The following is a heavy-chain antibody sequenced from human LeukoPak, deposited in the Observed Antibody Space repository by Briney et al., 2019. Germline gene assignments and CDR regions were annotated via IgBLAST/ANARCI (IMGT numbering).Heavy chain of an antibody. J-gene: IGHJ4*02. D-gene: IGHD6-19*01. CDR3: ASLVSSGWYEYYFDY. V-gene: IGHV3-23*01. Sequence: GGSLRLSCAASGFTFSSYAMSWVRQAPGKGLEWVSAISGSGGSTYYADSVKGRFTISRDNSKNTLYLQMNSLRAEDTAVYYCASLVSSGWYEYYFDYWGQGTLVTVSS. CDR2: ISGSGGST. CDR1: GFTFSSYA.